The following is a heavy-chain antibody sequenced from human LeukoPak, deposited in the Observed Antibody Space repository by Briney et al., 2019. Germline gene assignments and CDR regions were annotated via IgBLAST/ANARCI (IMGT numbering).Heavy chain of an antibody. V-gene: IGHV3-23*01. Sequence: GGSLRLSCAASGFTFRNYAMCWVRQAPGKGLECISYVTDSGTNTDYADSVKGRFTISRDNSKNTLYLQMNSLTAEDTAVYYCAKDDIIKNWWGQGTLVTVSS. J-gene: IGHJ4*02. D-gene: IGHD2/OR15-2a*01. CDR2: VTDSGTNT. CDR3: AKDDIIKNW. CDR1: GFTFRNYA.